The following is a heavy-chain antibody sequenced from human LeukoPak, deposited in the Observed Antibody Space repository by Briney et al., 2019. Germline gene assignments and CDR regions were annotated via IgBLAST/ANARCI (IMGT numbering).Heavy chain of an antibody. CDR2: IIPIFGTA. J-gene: IGHJ4*02. V-gene: IGHV1-69*13. CDR3: AREGYYYDSSGYFPFDY. D-gene: IGHD3-22*01. Sequence: ASVKVSCKASGGTFSSYAISWVRQAPGQGLEWMGGIIPIFGTANYAQKFQGRVTITADESTSTAYMELSSLRSEDTAVYYCAREGYYYDSSGYFPFDYWGQGTLVTVSS. CDR1: GGTFSSYA.